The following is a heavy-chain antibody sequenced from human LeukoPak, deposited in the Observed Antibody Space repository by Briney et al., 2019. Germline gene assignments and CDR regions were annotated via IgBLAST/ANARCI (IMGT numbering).Heavy chain of an antibody. CDR3: AKAGLSFWVQLAFYFDY. Sequence: GRSLRLSCAASGFTFSSYDMHWVRQAPGKGLEWVAVIWYDGSNKYYADSVKGRFTISRDNSKNTLYLQMNSLRAEDTAVYYCAKAGLSFWVQLAFYFDYWGQGTLVTVSS. V-gene: IGHV3-33*06. CDR1: GFTFSSYD. CDR2: IWYDGSNK. J-gene: IGHJ4*02. D-gene: IGHD5-18*01.